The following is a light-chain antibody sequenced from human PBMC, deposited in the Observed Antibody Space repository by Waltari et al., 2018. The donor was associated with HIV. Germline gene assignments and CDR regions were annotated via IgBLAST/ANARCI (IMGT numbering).Light chain of an antibody. Sequence: DIVMTQSPDSLAVSLGGRTTINCKSSQNLFYSSTNKNYLAWYQHKPGQPPKLLFYWASTRESGVPDRFSGSGSGTNFTLTISSLQPDDVAVYFCQQYYSTPPTFGQGTKLEI. V-gene: IGKV4-1*01. CDR2: WAS. CDR1: QNLFYSSTNKNY. J-gene: IGKJ2*01. CDR3: QQYYSTPPT.